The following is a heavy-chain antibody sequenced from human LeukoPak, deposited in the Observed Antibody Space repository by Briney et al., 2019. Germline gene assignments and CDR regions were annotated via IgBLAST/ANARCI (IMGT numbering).Heavy chain of an antibody. J-gene: IGHJ4*02. V-gene: IGHV4-59*05. D-gene: IGHD3-10*01. CDR3: ASIMVRGVTGDY. CDR2: IYYSGST. Sequence: SEILSLTCTVSGGSISSYYWSWIRQPAGKGLEWIGSIYYSGSTYYNPSLKSRVTISVDTSKNQFSLKLSSVTAADTAVYYCASIMVRGVTGDYWGQGTLVTVSS. CDR1: GGSISSYY.